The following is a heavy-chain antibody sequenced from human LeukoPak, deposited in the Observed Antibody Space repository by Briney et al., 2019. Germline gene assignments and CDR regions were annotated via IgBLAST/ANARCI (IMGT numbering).Heavy chain of an antibody. CDR2: ISGSSSYI. Sequence: GGSLRLSCAASGFTFSSYSMNWVRQAPGKGLEWVSSISGSSSYIYYADSVKGRFTISRDNAKNSLYLQMNSLRAEDTAVYYCARVSDCGFDYWGQGTLVTVSS. V-gene: IGHV3-21*01. J-gene: IGHJ4*02. CDR3: ARVSDCGFDY. CDR1: GFTFSSYS. D-gene: IGHD2-21*01.